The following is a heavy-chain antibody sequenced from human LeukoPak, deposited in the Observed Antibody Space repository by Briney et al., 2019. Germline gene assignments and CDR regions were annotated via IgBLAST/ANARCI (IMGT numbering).Heavy chain of an antibody. CDR3: ARDLYRDSLPVSWFDP. V-gene: IGHV1-18*01. J-gene: IGHJ5*02. D-gene: IGHD4-11*01. CDR2: ISDYNGNT. CDR1: GYTFTSYG. Sequence: ATVKVSCKASGYTFTSYGISWVRQAPGQGLEWMGWISDYNGNTNYAQKLQGRVTMTTDTSTSTAYMELRSLRSDDTAVYYCARDLYRDSLPVSWFDPWGQGTLVTVSS.